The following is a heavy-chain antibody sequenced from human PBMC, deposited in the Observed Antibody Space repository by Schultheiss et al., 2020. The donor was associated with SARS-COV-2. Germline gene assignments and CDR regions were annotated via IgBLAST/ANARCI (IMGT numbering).Heavy chain of an antibody. D-gene: IGHD4-23*01. V-gene: IGHV4-39*07. CDR2: IYHSGST. J-gene: IGHJ4*02. CDR3: ARGDYGGTFDY. Sequence: SETLSLTCTVSGGSISSGSYYWSWIRQPAGKGLEWIGSIYHSGSTYYNPSLKSRVTISVDTSKNQFSLKVSSVTAADTAVYYCARGDYGGTFDYWGQGTLVTVSS. CDR1: GGSISSGSYY.